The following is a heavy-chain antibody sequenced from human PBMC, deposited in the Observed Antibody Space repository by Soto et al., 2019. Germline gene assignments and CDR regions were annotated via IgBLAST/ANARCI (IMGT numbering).Heavy chain of an antibody. V-gene: IGHV3-30-3*01. D-gene: IGHD6-6*01. CDR3: WSSPSLYYGMDV. CDR2: ISYDGSNK. CDR1: GFTFSSYA. Sequence: PGGSLRLSCAASGFTFSSYAMHWVRQAPGKGLEWVAVISYDGSNKYYADSVKGRFTISRDNSKNTLYLQMNSLRAEDTAVYYCWSSPSLYYGMDVWGQGTTVTVSS. J-gene: IGHJ6*02.